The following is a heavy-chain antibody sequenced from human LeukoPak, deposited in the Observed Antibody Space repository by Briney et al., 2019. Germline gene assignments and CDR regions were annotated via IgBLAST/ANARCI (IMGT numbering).Heavy chain of an antibody. V-gene: IGHV3-23*01. Sequence: GRSLRLSCAASGFTFDDYAIHWVRQTPGKGLEWVSATIGGGADTYHADSVKGRFTISRDNSRNTLYLQMNSLRAEDTAIYYCAKSTLARCSGATCYPFDYWGQGTPVLVSS. CDR2: TIGGGADT. J-gene: IGHJ4*02. D-gene: IGHD2-15*01. CDR3: AKSTLARCSGATCYPFDY. CDR1: GFTFDDYA.